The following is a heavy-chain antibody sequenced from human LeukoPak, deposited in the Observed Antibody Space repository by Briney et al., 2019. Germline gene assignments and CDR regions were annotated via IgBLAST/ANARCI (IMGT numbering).Heavy chain of an antibody. J-gene: IGHJ6*03. Sequence: SETLSLTCTVSGGSISSYYWTWIRQALGKGLEWIGYVYYSVSTNYNPSLKSRVSISQDTSKNQVSLKLSSVTAADTAVYYCARQESGPYHYMDVWGKGTTVTVSS. CDR1: GGSISSYY. D-gene: IGHD3-3*01. CDR3: ARQESGPYHYMDV. V-gene: IGHV4-59*08. CDR2: VYYSVST.